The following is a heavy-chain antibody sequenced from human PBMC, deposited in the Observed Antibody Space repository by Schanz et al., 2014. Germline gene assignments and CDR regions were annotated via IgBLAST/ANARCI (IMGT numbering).Heavy chain of an antibody. CDR2: INTNTGNP. CDR3: ARGEANWGQY. V-gene: IGHV7-4-1*02. CDR1: GYTLTHYA. Sequence: QVQLVQSGAEVKKPGASVKVSCKASGYTLTHYAMNWVRQAPGQGLEWMGWINTNTGNPTYAQGFTGRFVFSLDTSVSTAYLQISFLKADDTAVFFCARGEANWGQYWGQGTLVTVSS. D-gene: IGHD7-27*01. J-gene: IGHJ4*02.